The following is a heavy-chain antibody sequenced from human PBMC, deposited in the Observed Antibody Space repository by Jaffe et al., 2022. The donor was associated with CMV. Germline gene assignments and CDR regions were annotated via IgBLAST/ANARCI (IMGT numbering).Heavy chain of an antibody. Sequence: EVQLVESGGGLVQPGGSLRLSCAASGFTFSSYWMSWVRQAPGKGLEWVANIKQDGSEKYYVDSVKGRFTISRDNAKNSLYLQMNSLRAEDTAVYYCARDHIVVVPAARDYYYYGMDVWGQGTTVTVSS. CDR3: ARDHIVVVPAARDYYYYGMDV. CDR1: GFTFSSYW. D-gene: IGHD2-2*01. V-gene: IGHV3-7*01. CDR2: IKQDGSEK. J-gene: IGHJ6*02.